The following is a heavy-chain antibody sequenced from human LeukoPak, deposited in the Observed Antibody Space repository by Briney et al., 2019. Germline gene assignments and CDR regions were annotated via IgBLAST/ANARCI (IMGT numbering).Heavy chain of an antibody. J-gene: IGHJ4*02. CDR3: ARDISYHLLRDSRFY. Sequence: PGGSLRLSCEASGFTFRNYYMSWIRQAPGKGLEWVSYISSSGGTIHYADSVKGRFTISRDNAKNSLYLQMNSLRVEDTAVYYCARDISYHLLRDSRFYWGQGALVTVSS. CDR1: GFTFRNYY. CDR2: ISSSGGTI. V-gene: IGHV3-11*01. D-gene: IGHD2-2*01.